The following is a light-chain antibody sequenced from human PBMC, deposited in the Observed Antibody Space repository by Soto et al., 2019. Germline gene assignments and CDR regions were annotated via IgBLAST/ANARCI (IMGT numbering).Light chain of an antibody. Sequence: DIQMTQSPSSLSASVGDRVTITCRASQGISTYLVWYQQKPGTVPKLLIYAASTLQSGVPSRFSGSGSGTDFPITISSLQPEDVATYYCQNYNGARWTCGKETKVEIK. V-gene: IGKV1-27*01. J-gene: IGKJ1*01. CDR2: AAS. CDR3: QNYNGARWT. CDR1: QGISTY.